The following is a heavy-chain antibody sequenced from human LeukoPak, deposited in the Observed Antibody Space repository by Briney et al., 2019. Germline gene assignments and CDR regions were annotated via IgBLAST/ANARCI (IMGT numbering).Heavy chain of an antibody. CDR3: ARGPPGGLRFLEWNSPLDY. Sequence: AGGSLRLSCAASGFTFSSYDMHWVRQAPGKGLEWVAFMQYDGSIKYYADSVKGRFTISRDNSKNTLYLQMDSLRADDTAVYFCARGPPGGLRFLEWNSPLDYWGQGTLVTVSS. D-gene: IGHD3-3*01. V-gene: IGHV3-30*02. CDR2: MQYDGSIK. J-gene: IGHJ4*02. CDR1: GFTFSSYD.